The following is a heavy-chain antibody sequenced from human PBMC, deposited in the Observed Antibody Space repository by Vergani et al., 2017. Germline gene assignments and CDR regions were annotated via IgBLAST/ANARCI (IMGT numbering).Heavy chain of an antibody. Sequence: QVQLQESGPGLVKPSETLSLTCTVSGGSISSYYWSWIRQPPGKGLEWIGYIYYSGSTYYNPSLKSRVTISVDTSKNQFSLKLSSVTAADTAVYYCARGLDYGDYPLFDYWGQGTLVTVSS. CDR1: GGSISSYY. CDR3: ARGLDYGDYPLFDY. CDR2: IYYSGST. V-gene: IGHV4-59*12. D-gene: IGHD4-17*01. J-gene: IGHJ4*02.